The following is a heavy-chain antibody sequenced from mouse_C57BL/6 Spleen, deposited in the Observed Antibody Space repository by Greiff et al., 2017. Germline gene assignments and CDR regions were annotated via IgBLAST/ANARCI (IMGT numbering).Heavy chain of an antibody. CDR1: GYTFTDYY. Sequence: VQLQQSGPELVKPGASVKISCKASGYTFTDYYMNWVKQSHGKSLEWIGDINPNNGGTSYNQKFKGKATLTVDKSSSTAYMELRSLTSEDSAVYYCARCLYREDDYWGQGTTLTVSS. D-gene: IGHD2-12*01. J-gene: IGHJ2*01. CDR2: INPNNGGT. CDR3: ARCLYREDDY. V-gene: IGHV1-26*01.